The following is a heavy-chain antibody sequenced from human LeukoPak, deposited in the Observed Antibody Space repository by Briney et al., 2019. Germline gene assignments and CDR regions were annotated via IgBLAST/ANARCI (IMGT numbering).Heavy chain of an antibody. V-gene: IGHV3-15*01. J-gene: IGHJ4*02. CDR2: IKSKTDGGTT. D-gene: IGHD3-22*01. CDR1: GFTFSNAW. Sequence: GGSLRLSCAASGFTFSNAWMSWVRQAPGKGLKWVGRIKSKTDGGTTDYAAPVKGRFTISRDDSKNTLYLQMNSLKTEDTAVYYCTTEPYYYDTSGFDYWGQGTLVTVSS. CDR3: TTEPYYYDTSGFDY.